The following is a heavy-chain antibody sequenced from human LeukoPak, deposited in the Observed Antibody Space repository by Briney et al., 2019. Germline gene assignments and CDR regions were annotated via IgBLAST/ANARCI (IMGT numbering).Heavy chain of an antibody. V-gene: IGHV3-21*01. Sequence: PGGSLRLSCAASGFTFSNYNMHWVRQAPGKGLEWVSSISGSGSYVYYADSVKGRFTVSRDNARDSLYLQVNSLRAEDTAVYYCAREGVTYSFAYWGQGTLVTVSS. CDR1: GFTFSNYN. CDR3: AREGVTYSFAY. J-gene: IGHJ4*02. D-gene: IGHD2-21*02. CDR2: ISGSGSYV.